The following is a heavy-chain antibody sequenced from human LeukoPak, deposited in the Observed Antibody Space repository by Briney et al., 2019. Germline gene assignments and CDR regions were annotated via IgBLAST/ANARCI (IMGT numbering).Heavy chain of an antibody. D-gene: IGHD2-2*01. CDR1: GYTFTGYY. Sequence: ASVKVSCKASGYTFTGYYMHWVRQAPGQGLEWMGWINPNSGGTNYAQKFQGRVTMTRDTSISTAYMELSRLRSDDTAVYYCAREAVVVPAADYYYYYCMDVWGKGTTVTISS. J-gene: IGHJ6*03. CDR3: AREAVVVPAADYYYYYCMDV. CDR2: INPNSGGT. V-gene: IGHV1-2*02.